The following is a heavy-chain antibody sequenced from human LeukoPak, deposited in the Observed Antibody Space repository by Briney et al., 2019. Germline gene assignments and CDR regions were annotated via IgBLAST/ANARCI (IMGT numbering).Heavy chain of an antibody. J-gene: IGHJ5*02. D-gene: IGHD3-10*01. Sequence: SETLSLTCTVSGDSINNCYWSWIRQPPGKGLEWIGYIYYSGSTTYNPSLKSRVTISVDTSKNQFSLKLNSVTAADTAVYYCARRGYYGSGTYFYSWFDPWGQGTLVTVSS. CDR1: GDSINNCY. CDR3: ARRGYYGSGTYFYSWFDP. CDR2: IYYSGST. V-gene: IGHV4-59*08.